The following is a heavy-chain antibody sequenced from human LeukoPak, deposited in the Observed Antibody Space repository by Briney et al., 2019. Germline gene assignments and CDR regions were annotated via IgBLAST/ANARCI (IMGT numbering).Heavy chain of an antibody. V-gene: IGHV1-69*13. Sequence: ASVKVSCKASGGTFSSYAISWVRQAPGQGLEWMGGIIPIFGTANYAQKFQGRVTITADESTSTAYMELSSLRSEDTAAYYCARQVVVMTAWFDPWGQGTLVTVSS. CDR1: GGTFSSYA. J-gene: IGHJ5*02. CDR3: ARQVVVMTAWFDP. CDR2: IIPIFGTA. D-gene: IGHD3-22*01.